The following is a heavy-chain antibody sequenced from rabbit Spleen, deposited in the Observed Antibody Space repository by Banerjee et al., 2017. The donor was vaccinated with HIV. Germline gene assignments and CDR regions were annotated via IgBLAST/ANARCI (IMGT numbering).Heavy chain of an antibody. V-gene: IGHV1S45*01. D-gene: IGHD1-1*01. J-gene: IGHJ4*01. CDR3: ARYVGGDGNYEL. CDR1: GFDFSGYG. CDR2: IAGSSSGFT. Sequence: QEQLKESGGGLVTPGGTLKLSCKASGFDFSGYGMSWVRQAPGKGLEWISCIAGSSSGFTYSATWAKGRFTCSKTSSTTVTLQMPSLTAADTATYLCARYVGGDGNYELWGPGTLVTVS.